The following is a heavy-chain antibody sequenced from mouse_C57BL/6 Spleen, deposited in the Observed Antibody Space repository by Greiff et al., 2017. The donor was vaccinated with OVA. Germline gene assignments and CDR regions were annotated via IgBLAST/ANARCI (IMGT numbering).Heavy chain of an antibody. CDR3: ARGLITTVYFDY. D-gene: IGHD1-1*01. J-gene: IGHJ2*01. CDR2: IYPGSGST. CDR1: GYTFTSYW. Sequence: QVQLQQSGAELVKPGASVKMSCKASGYTFTSYWITWVKQRPGQGLEWIGDIYPGSGSTNYNEKFKSKATLTVDTSSSTAYMQLSSLTSEDSAVYYCARGLITTVYFDYWGQGTTLTVSS. V-gene: IGHV1-55*01.